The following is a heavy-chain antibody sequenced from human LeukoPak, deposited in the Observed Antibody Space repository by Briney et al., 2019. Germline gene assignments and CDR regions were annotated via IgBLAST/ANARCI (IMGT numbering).Heavy chain of an antibody. Sequence: ASVNVSCKASGYTFTSYGISWVRQAPGQGLEWMGWISAYNGNTNYAQKLQGRVTMTTDTPTSTDYMELRSLSSHDPAVYYCARIAEDCSSTSCYAGVDYWGQGTLVTVSS. CDR2: ISAYNGNT. V-gene: IGHV1-18*01. CDR1: GYTFTSYG. CDR3: ARIAEDCSSTSCYAGVDY. D-gene: IGHD2-2*01. J-gene: IGHJ4*02.